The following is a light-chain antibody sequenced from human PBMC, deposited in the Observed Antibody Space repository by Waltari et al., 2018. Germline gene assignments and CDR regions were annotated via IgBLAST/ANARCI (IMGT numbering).Light chain of an antibody. V-gene: IGKV1-39*01. CDR2: AAS. CDR3: QQSYSTPPT. Sequence: DSQMTQSQSSLSASVGDRVTITCRASQSISSYLNWYQQKPGKAPKLLIYAASSLQSGVPSRFSGSGSWTDFTLTISSLQPEDFATYYCQQSYSTPPTFGQGTKLEIK. CDR1: QSISSY. J-gene: IGKJ2*01.